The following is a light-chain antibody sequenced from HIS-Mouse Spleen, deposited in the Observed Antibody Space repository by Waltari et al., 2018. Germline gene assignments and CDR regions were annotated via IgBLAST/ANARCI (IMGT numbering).Light chain of an antibody. Sequence: QSALPQPASVSGSPGQSITISCTGTSSDVGSYDLFPWYQQHPGKAPKLMIYEGSKRPSGVSNRFSGSKSGNTASLTISGLQAEDEADYYCCSYAGSSTFEVFGGGTKLTVL. V-gene: IGLV2-23*03. CDR3: CSYAGSSTFEV. CDR1: SSDVGSYDL. CDR2: EGS. J-gene: IGLJ2*01.